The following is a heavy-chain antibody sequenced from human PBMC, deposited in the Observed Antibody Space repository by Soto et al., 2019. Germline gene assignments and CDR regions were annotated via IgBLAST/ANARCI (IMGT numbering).Heavy chain of an antibody. V-gene: IGHV3-23*01. J-gene: IGHJ4*02. CDR3: AKDQRGPDY. D-gene: IGHD3-10*01. Sequence: EVQLLESGGGLVQPGGSLRLSCAASGFTFSSYAMSWVRQAPGKGLEWVSGISGSGGSTYYADPVKGRFTISRDNSQNPQYLQINTLEAEEKGIYYCAKDQRGPDYWGQGTLVTVSS. CDR2: ISGSGGST. CDR1: GFTFSSYA.